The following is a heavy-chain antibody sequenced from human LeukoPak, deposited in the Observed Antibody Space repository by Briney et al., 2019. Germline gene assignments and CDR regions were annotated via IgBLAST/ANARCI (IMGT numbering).Heavy chain of an antibody. Sequence: GSVNVSCKASGYTFTSYGISWVRQAPGKGLEWMGWISAYNGNTNYAQNLQGRFTITTDKSTSTVYLELKRLRSDDQAVYYCARDPRREYYYDSSARDYWGQGTLVTVSS. CDR3: ARDPRREYYYDSSARDY. CDR2: ISAYNGNT. J-gene: IGHJ4*02. CDR1: GYTFTSYG. V-gene: IGHV1-18*01. D-gene: IGHD3-22*01.